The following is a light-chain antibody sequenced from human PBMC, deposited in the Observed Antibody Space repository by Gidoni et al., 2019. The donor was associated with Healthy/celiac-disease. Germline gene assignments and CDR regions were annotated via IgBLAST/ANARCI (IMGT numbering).Light chain of an antibody. J-gene: IGKJ3*01. CDR2: AAS. Sequence: DIPMTQSPSSLSASVGDRATITSRASQSINSYLNWYQQKPGKAPKLLIYAASSLQSRVPSRFSGSGSGTDFTLTISSLQPEGFATYYCQQSYSTPFTFGPGTKVEIK. CDR1: QSINSY. CDR3: QQSYSTPFT. V-gene: IGKV1-39*01.